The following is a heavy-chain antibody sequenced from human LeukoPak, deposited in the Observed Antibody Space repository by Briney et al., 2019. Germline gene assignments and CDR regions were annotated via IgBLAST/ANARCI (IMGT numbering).Heavy chain of an antibody. J-gene: IGHJ4*02. CDR1: GFTFSSYE. V-gene: IGHV3-48*03. CDR2: ISSSGSFI. CDR3: ARDLSGIAGYTYGRGIDY. D-gene: IGHD5-18*01. Sequence: GGSLRLSCAASGFTFSSYEMNWVRQAPGKGLEGISYISSSGSFIYYADSVKGRFTISRDNAKTSLYLQMNSLRAEDTAVYYCARDLSGIAGYTYGRGIDYWGQGTLVTVSS.